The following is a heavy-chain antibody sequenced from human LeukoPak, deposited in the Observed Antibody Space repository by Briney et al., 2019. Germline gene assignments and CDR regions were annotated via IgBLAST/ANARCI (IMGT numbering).Heavy chain of an antibody. J-gene: IGHJ6*03. V-gene: IGHV4-39*01. Sequence: PSETLSLTCTVSGGSISSSSYYWGWIRQPPGKGLEWIGSIYYSGSTYYNPSLKSRVTISVDTSKNQFSLKLSSVTAADTAVYYCASSGPPPDYYVDVWGKGTTVTVSS. CDR1: GGSISSSSYY. CDR3: ASSGPPPDYYVDV. D-gene: IGHD2-15*01. CDR2: IYYSGST.